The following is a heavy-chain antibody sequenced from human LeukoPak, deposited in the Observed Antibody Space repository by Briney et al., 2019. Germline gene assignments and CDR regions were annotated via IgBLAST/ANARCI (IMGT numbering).Heavy chain of an antibody. V-gene: IGHV3-23*01. J-gene: IGHJ4*02. CDR1: GFTFSSYA. Sequence: GGSLRLSCAASGFTFSSYAMSWVRQAPGKGLEWVSAISGSGGSTYYADSVKGRFTISRDNSKNTLYLQMNSLRAEDTAVYYCAEDRGIQLWPDYWGQGTLVTVSS. D-gene: IGHD5-18*01. CDR2: ISGSGGST. CDR3: AEDRGIQLWPDY.